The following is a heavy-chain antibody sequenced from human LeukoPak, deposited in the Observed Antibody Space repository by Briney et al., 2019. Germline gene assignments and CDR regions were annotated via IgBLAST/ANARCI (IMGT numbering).Heavy chain of an antibody. D-gene: IGHD5-18*01. J-gene: IGHJ4*02. Sequence: GASVSVSFKASGYTFTIYAMHWVRQAPGQRLEWMGWINAGNGNTKYSQKFQGRVTITRDTSASTAYMELSSLRSEDTAVYYCARARGYSYGYYYWGQGTLVTVSS. V-gene: IGHV1-3*01. CDR3: ARARGYSYGYYY. CDR2: INAGNGNT. CDR1: GYTFTIYA.